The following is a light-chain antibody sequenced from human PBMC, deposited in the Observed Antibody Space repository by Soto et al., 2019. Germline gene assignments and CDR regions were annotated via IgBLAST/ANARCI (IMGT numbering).Light chain of an antibody. CDR1: QSISSS. CDR2: GAS. CDR3: QQHNNWPPLT. Sequence: EIVMTQAPGTLSVSPGERATLSCRASQSISSSLAWYQQKPGQTPRVLIYGASTRATGIPARFSGSGSGTEFTLTISSLQSEDFAVYYCQQHNNWPPLTFGGGTKVEIK. J-gene: IGKJ4*01. V-gene: IGKV3-15*01.